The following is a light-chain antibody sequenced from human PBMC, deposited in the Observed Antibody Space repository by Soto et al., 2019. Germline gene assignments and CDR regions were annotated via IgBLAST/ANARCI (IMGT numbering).Light chain of an antibody. V-gene: IGKV3-15*01. CDR2: AAS. J-gene: IGKJ5*01. Sequence: EVVMTQSPATLSVSPGERATLSCRASESLSGNLAWYQQKPGQAPRLLIYAASTRATGIPARFSGSGYGTEFTLTISGLQSEDFGVYSCQQYEKWFHTFGQGTRLDIK. CDR1: ESLSGN. CDR3: QQYEKWFHT.